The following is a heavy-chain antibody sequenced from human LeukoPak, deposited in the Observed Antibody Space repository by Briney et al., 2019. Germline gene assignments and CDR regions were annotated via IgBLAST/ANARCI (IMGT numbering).Heavy chain of an antibody. CDR1: GGTFSNYS. V-gene: IGHV1-69*04. J-gene: IGHJ6*02. Sequence: ASVKVSCKASGGTFSNYSINWVRHAPGQGLECMGRIIPILGIANYAQKFQDRVTITADKSTTTAYMELSSLRSEDTAVYYCAREPMVTTYGMDVWGQGNTVTVSS. D-gene: IGHD4-17*01. CDR2: IIPILGIA. CDR3: AREPMVTTYGMDV.